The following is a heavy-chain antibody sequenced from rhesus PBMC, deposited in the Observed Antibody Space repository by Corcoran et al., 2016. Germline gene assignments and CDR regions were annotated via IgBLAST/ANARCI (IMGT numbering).Heavy chain of an antibody. Sequence: QLQLQESGPGLVNPSETLSLPCAVSGGSISSNYWRWLRQPPGKGLEWIGGISGCGGSTDYTPSLKIRVTISTDTSKNQFSLKLSSVTTADTAVYYCARDPPYWGDYYAGLGYSLDVWGRGVLVTVSS. V-gene: IGHV4-173*01. J-gene: IGHJ5-2*02. CDR2: ISGCGGST. CDR3: ARDPPYWGDYYAGLGYSLDV. D-gene: IGHD3-34*01. CDR1: GGSISSNY.